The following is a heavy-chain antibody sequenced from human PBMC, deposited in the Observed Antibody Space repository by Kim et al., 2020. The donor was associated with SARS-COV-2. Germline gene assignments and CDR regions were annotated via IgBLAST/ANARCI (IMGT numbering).Heavy chain of an antibody. J-gene: IGHJ6*01. Sequence: GGSLRLSCAASGFTFDDYAIHWVRQAPGKGLEWVSGISWNSGSIGYADSVKGRFTISRDKAKNSLYLQMNSLRAEDTALYYCAKDIVLSSSWHSGDDYY. D-gene: IGHD6-13*01. CDR1: GFTFDDYA. CDR3: AKDIVLSSSWHSGDDYY. V-gene: IGHV3-9*01. CDR2: ISWNSGSI.